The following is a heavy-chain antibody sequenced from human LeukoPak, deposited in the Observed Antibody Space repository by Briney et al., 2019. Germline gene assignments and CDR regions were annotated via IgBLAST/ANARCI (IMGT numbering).Heavy chain of an antibody. V-gene: IGHV3-11*01. CDR2: ISSSGSTI. CDR3: ATHDLKKAMAFDI. Sequence: GGSLRLSCAASGFTFSDYYMSWIRQAPGMGLEWVSYISSSGSTIYYADSMKGRFTISRDNAKNSLYLQMNSLRAEDTAVYYCATHDLKKAMAFDIWGQGTMVTVSS. CDR1: GFTFSDYY. D-gene: IGHD5-24*01. J-gene: IGHJ3*02.